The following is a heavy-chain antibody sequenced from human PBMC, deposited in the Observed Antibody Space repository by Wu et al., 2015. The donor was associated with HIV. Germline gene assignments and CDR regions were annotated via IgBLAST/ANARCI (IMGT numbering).Heavy chain of an antibody. J-gene: IGHJ6*02. D-gene: IGHD4-17*01. CDR3: ARRVYGDYLNYYYYYGMDV. Sequence: QVQLVQSGAEVKKPGASVKVSCKASGYTFTSYGISWVRQAPGQGLEWMGWISAYNGNTNYAQKLQGRVTMTTDTSTSTAYMELRSLRSDDTAVYYCARRVYGDYLNYYYYYGMDVWGQGTTVTVSS. CDR2: ISAYNGNT. CDR1: GYTFTSYG. V-gene: IGHV1-18*01.